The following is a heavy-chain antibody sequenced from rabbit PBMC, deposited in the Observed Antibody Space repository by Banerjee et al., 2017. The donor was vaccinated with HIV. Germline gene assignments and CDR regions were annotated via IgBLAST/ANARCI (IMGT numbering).Heavy chain of an antibody. CDR3: ARDLAGVISWNFSL. CDR2: INTSSGSP. CDR1: GFSFSNKYV. Sequence: QEQLEESGGGLVKPEGSLTLTCKASGFSFSNKYVMCWVHQAPGKGLEWIACINTSSGSPVSASWARGRFTISKAALTTVTLQTTRLTAAHTAPYFCARDLAGVISWNFSLGGRGTLVTVS. V-gene: IGHV1S45*01. J-gene: IGHJ4*01. D-gene: IGHD1-1*01.